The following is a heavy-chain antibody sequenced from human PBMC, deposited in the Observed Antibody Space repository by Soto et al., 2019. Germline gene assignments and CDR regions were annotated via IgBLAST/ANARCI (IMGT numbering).Heavy chain of an antibody. CDR1: GGTFSSYA. Sequence: QVQLVQSGAEVKKPGSSVKVSCKASGGTFSSYAISWVRQAPGQGLEWMGGIIPIFGTANYAQKFQGRVTITADESTSTAYMELSSLRSEDTAVYYCARAQRGYYDFWSGYPYYYYGMDVWGQGTTVTVSS. CDR2: IIPIFGTA. J-gene: IGHJ6*02. D-gene: IGHD3-3*01. CDR3: ARAQRGYYDFWSGYPYYYYGMDV. V-gene: IGHV1-69*01.